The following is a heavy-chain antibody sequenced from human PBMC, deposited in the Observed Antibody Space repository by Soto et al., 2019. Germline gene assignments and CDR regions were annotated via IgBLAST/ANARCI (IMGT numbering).Heavy chain of an antibody. V-gene: IGHV3-48*04. CDR2: ISSSSSVI. CDR3: ARYLIIPRAFDI. CDR1: GFTFSTYS. D-gene: IGHD2-21*01. J-gene: IGHJ3*02. Sequence: EGQLVESGGGLVQPGGSLRLSCAVSGFTFSTYSMTWVRQAPGKGLEWVSYISSSSSVIYYADSVKGRITVSRDNAKNSLYLLMHSPRAEDTAVYYCARYLIIPRAFDIWGQGTTVTVSS.